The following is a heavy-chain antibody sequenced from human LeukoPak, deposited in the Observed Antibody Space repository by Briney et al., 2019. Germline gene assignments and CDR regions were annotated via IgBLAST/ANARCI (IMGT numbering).Heavy chain of an antibody. J-gene: IGHJ4*02. Sequence: GGSLRLSCTGSAFNFRNNWMHWVRQVPGKGLEWVSCINDFGNFITYADSVKGRFTISRDNAKNTLFLQMNSVGVEDTAIYYCTGVDYYWGQGIPVTVSS. CDR2: INDFGNFI. V-gene: IGHV3-74*03. CDR3: TGVDYY. CDR1: AFNFRNNW.